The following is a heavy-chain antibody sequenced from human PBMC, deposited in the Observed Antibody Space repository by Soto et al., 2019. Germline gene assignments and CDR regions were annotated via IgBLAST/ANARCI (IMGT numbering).Heavy chain of an antibody. CDR1: GGSISSYY. J-gene: IGHJ4*02. V-gene: IGHV4-59*01. Sequence: SETLSLTCTVSGGSISSYYWSWIRQPPGKGLEWIGYIYYSGSTNYNPSLKSRVTISVDTSKNQFSLKLSSVTAADTAVYYCARERFGVNDYWGQGTLVTVSS. D-gene: IGHD2-8*01. CDR2: IYYSGST. CDR3: ARERFGVNDY.